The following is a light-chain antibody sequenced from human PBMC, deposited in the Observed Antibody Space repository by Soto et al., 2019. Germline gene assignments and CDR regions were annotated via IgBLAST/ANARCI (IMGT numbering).Light chain of an antibody. V-gene: IGKV1-5*01. CDR3: QQYNSYRYT. CDR1: QSISSW. Sequence: DIQMTQSPSTLSATAGDRVTITCRASQSISSWLAWYQHKPGKAPKLLIYDASNLDSGVPSRFSGSGSGTEFTLTISSLQPDDFATYYCQQYNSYRYTFGQGTKVDIK. J-gene: IGKJ2*01. CDR2: DAS.